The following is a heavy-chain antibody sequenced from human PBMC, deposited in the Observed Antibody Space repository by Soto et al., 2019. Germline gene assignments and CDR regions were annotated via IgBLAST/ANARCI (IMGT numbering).Heavy chain of an antibody. CDR2: MNPNSGNT. J-gene: IGHJ6*02. V-gene: IGHV1-8*01. CDR1: GYTFTSYD. D-gene: IGHD4-17*01. CDR3: ARAIHDYGDRMGLYYYYYGMDV. Sequence: GASVKVSCKASGYTFTSYDINWVRQATGQGLEWMGWMNPNSGNTGYAQKFQGRVTMTRNTSISTAYMELSSLRSEDTAVYYCARAIHDYGDRMGLYYYYYGMDVWGQGTTVTVSS.